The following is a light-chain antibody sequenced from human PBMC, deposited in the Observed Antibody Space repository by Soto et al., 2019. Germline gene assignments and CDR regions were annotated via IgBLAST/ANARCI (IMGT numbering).Light chain of an antibody. Sequence: EIVLTQSPGTLSLSPGERATLSCRASQSVSSSYLAWYQQKPCQAPRLLIYGASSRATGIPDRFSGSGSGTDFTLTISRLEPEDFAMYYCHQYGISPPVTFGQGTRLEIK. CDR2: GAS. J-gene: IGKJ5*01. V-gene: IGKV3-20*01. CDR1: QSVSSSY. CDR3: HQYGISPPVT.